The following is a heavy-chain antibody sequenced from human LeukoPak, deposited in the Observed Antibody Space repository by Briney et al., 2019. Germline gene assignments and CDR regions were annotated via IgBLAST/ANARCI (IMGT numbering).Heavy chain of an antibody. D-gene: IGHD3-10*01. CDR2: TSWNSGSI. J-gene: IGHJ4*02. V-gene: IGHV3-9*01. Sequence: PGGSLRLSCAASGFTFDDYAMHWVRQAPGKGLEWVSGTSWNSGSIGYADSVEGRFTISRDNAKNSLYLQMNSLRAEDTALYYCAKDGGYYYGSGSRYFDYWGQGTLVTVSS. CDR1: GFTFDDYA. CDR3: AKDGGYYYGSGSRYFDY.